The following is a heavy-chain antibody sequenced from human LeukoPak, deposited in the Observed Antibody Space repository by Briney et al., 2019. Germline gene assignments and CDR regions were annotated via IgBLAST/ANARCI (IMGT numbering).Heavy chain of an antibody. CDR1: GYTFTGYY. Sequence: ASVKVSCKASGYTFTGYYMHWVRQAPGQGLEWMGWINPNSGGTNYAQKFQGRVTMTRDTSISTAYMGLSRLRSDDTAVYYCARYEISVDTAMATLYNWFDPWGQGTLVTVSS. J-gene: IGHJ5*02. CDR2: INPNSGGT. D-gene: IGHD5-18*01. CDR3: ARYEISVDTAMATLYNWFDP. V-gene: IGHV1-2*02.